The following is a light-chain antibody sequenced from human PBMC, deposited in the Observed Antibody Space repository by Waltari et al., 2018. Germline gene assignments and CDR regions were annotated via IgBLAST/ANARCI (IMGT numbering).Light chain of an antibody. CDR3: QVWDSDSDHVV. CDR2: YDS. V-gene: IGLV3-21*04. J-gene: IGLJ2*01. CDR1: NIETKS. Sequence: SYVLTQPPSVSVALGKSARITCGGDNIETKSVHWYQQRPGQAPVLVLYYDSDRPSGIPERFSGSNSGNTATLTISRVEAGDEADYYCQVWDSDSDHVVFGGGTKLTVL.